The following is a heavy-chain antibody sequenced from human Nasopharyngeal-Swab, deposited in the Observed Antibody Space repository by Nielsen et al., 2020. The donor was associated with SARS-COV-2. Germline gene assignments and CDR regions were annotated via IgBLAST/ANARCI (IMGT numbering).Heavy chain of an antibody. CDR1: GSSAGSNY. V-gene: IGHV3-53*04. J-gene: IGHJ3*02. Sequence: GGSLRPSWPASGSSAGSNYMSWVRQAPGKGLEWVSVIYSGGSTYYADSVKGRFTISRHNSKNTLYLQMNSLRAEDTAVYYCASIIQLWFAFDIWGQGTMVTVSS. D-gene: IGHD5-18*01. CDR3: ASIIQLWFAFDI. CDR2: IYSGGST.